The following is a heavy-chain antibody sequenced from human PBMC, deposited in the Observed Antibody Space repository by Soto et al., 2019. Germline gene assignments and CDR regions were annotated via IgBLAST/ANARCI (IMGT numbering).Heavy chain of an antibody. CDR2: IYYSGST. Sequence: SETLSLTCTVSGGSISSYYWSWIRQPPGKGLEWIGYIYYSGSTNYNPSLKSRVTISVDTSKNQFSLKLSSVTAADTAVYYCARDMYYYDSSGYYYGMDVWGQGTTVTVSS. CDR1: GGSISSYY. D-gene: IGHD3-22*01. J-gene: IGHJ6*02. CDR3: ARDMYYYDSSGYYYGMDV. V-gene: IGHV4-59*01.